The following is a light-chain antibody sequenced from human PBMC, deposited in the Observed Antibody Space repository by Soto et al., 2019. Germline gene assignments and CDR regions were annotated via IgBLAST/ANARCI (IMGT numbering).Light chain of an antibody. V-gene: IGLV6-57*02. CDR1: SGSIASNY. Sequence: NFVLTQPHSVSESPGKTVTISCTGSSGSIASNYVQWYQQRPGSAPTTVIYEDNQRPSGVPDRFSGSIDSSSNSASLTISGLKTEDEADYYCQSYDSSNNVFGSGTQLTVL. CDR3: QSYDSSNNV. J-gene: IGLJ6*01. CDR2: EDN.